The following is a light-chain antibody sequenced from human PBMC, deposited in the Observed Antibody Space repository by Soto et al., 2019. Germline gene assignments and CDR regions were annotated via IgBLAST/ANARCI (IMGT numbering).Light chain of an antibody. CDR1: QSVSSSY. CDR2: GAS. J-gene: IGKJ5*01. V-gene: IGKV3-20*01. CDR3: QQYGSSPPIT. Sequence: EIVLTQSPGTLSLSPGERATLSCRASQSVSSSYLAWYQQKPGQAPRLLIYGASSRATGIPDRFSGSGSGTAFTLTISRREPEDFSVYYCQQYGSSPPITFGQGTRLEIK.